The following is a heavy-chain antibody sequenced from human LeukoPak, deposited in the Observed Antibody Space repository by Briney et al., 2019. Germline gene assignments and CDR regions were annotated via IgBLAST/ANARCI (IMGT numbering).Heavy chain of an antibody. CDR3: ARGAYYYDSSGYYYGRYFDL. J-gene: IGHJ2*01. CDR1: GGSISSYY. Sequence: SETLSLTCTVSGGSISSYYWSWIRQPPGKGLEWIGYIYYSGSTNYNPSLKSRVTISVDTSKNQFSLKLSSVTAADTSVYYCARGAYYYDSSGYYYGRYFDLWGRGTLVTVSS. D-gene: IGHD3-22*01. CDR2: IYYSGST. V-gene: IGHV4-59*01.